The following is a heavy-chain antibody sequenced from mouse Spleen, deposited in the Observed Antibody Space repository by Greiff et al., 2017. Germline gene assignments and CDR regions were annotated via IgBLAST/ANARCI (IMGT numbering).Heavy chain of an antibody. CDR2: INPNNGGT. J-gene: IGHJ3*01. V-gene: IGHV1-26*01. Sequence: VQLQQSGPELVKPGASVKISCKASGYTFTDYYMNWVKQSPGKSLEWIGDINPNNGGTSYNQKFKGKATLTVDKSSSTAYMELRSLTSEDSAVYYCARRYYGPWFDYWGQGTLVTVSA. CDR1: GYTFTDYY. D-gene: IGHD1-2*01. CDR3: ARRYYGPWFDY.